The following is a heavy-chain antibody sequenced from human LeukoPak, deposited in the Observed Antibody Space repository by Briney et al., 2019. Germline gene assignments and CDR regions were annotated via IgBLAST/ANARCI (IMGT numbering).Heavy chain of an antibody. J-gene: IGHJ5*02. Sequence: ASVKVSCKASGYSFINDDIHWVRQAAGQGLEWMGWMNPNSGNTGYTQKFQGRVTMTRDTSVSTAYMELSSLRYEDTAIYYCARAHSRENMPTANTGCWFGPWGQGTLVTVSS. CDR2: MNPNSGNT. V-gene: IGHV1-8*01. D-gene: IGHD5-18*01. CDR3: ARAHSRENMPTANTGCWFGP. CDR1: GYSFINDD.